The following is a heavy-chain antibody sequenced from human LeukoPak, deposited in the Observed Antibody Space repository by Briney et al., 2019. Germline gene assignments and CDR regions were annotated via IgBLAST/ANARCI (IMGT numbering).Heavy chain of an antibody. Sequence: PGGSLRLSCAASGFTVSSNYMSWVRQAPGKGLEWVSVIYSGGSTYYADSVKGRFTISRDNSKNTLYLQMNSLRAEDTAVYYCAKGGDFWSGYSTDYWGQGTLVTVSS. J-gene: IGHJ4*02. D-gene: IGHD3-3*01. V-gene: IGHV3-53*01. CDR1: GFTVSSNY. CDR3: AKGGDFWSGYSTDY. CDR2: IYSGGST.